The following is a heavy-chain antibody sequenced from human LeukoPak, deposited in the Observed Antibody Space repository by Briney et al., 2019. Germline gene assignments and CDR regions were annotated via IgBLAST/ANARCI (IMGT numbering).Heavy chain of an antibody. V-gene: IGHV3-23*01. CDR1: GFTFSSYA. D-gene: IGHD2-8*02. CDR2: ISGSGGST. Sequence: GGSLRLPCAAPGFTFSSYAMSWVRQAPGKGLEWVSAISGSGGSTYYADSVKGRFTISRDNSKNTLYLQMNSLRAEDTAVYYCAKVVVSRMDYFDYWGQGTLVTVSS. CDR3: AKVVVSRMDYFDY. J-gene: IGHJ4*02.